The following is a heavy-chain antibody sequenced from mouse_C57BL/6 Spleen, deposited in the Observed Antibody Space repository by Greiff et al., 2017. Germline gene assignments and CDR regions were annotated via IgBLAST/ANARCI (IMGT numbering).Heavy chain of an antibody. J-gene: IGHJ4*01. CDR3: ARCSTTVVEYYDMDY. D-gene: IGHD1-1*01. CDR1: GYTFTSYW. V-gene: IGHV1-50*01. CDR2: IDPSDSYT. Sequence: QVQLQQPGAELVKPGASVKLSCKASGYTFTSYWMQWVKQRPGQGLEWIGEIDPSDSYTNYNQTFKGKATLTVDTSSSTAYMQLSSLTSEDSAVYYCARCSTTVVEYYDMDYWGQGTSVTVSS.